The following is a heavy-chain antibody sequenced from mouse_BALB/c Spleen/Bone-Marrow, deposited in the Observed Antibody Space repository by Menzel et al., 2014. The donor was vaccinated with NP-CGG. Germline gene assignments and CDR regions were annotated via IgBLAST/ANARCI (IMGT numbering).Heavy chain of an antibody. Sequence: QVQLQQSGAELVKPGASVKMSCKASDYTFTSYNMHWVKQTPGQGLGWIGAIYPGNGDTSYNQKFKGKATLTADKSSSTAYMQLSSLTSEDSAVYYCARDGLDYWGQGTALTVSS. D-gene: IGHD2-3*01. CDR1: DYTFTSYN. CDR2: IYPGNGDT. V-gene: IGHV1-12*01. CDR3: ARDGLDY. J-gene: IGHJ2*01.